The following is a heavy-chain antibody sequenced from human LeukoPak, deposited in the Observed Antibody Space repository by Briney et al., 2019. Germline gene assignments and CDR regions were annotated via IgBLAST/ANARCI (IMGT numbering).Heavy chain of an antibody. J-gene: IGHJ4*02. CDR2: TNPNSGNT. D-gene: IGHD4-17*01. CDR1: GYTFTSYD. CDR3: ARARYGHYRFDY. V-gene: IGHV1-8*01. Sequence: ASVKVSCKASGYTFTSYDINWVRQAPGQGLEWMGWTNPNSGNTGYAQKFQGRVTMTRNTSISTAYMELSSRRSEDTAVYYCARARYGHYRFDYWGQGTLVTVSS.